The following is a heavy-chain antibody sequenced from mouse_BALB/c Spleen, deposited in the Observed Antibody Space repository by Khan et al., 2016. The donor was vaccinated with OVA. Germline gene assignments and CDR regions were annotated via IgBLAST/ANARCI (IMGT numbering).Heavy chain of an antibody. CDR2: IAPGSGST. J-gene: IGHJ4*01. CDR3: ARENYYGRSRYAMDY. CDR1: GYTFTSYW. V-gene: IGHV1S41*01. D-gene: IGHD1-1*01. Sequence: DLVKPGASVKLSCKASGYTFTSYWINWIKQRPGQGLEWIGRIAPGSGSTYYNEMFKGKATLTVDTSSSTAYIPLSSLSSEDSAVYFWARENYYGRSRYAMDYWGQGTSVTVSS.